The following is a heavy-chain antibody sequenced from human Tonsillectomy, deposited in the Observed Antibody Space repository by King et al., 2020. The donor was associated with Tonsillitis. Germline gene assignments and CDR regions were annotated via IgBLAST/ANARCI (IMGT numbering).Heavy chain of an antibody. V-gene: IGHV1-18*01. CDR3: ARDLYYYYGSGSSAYYYMDV. CDR2: ITTYNGNT. CDR1: GYSFTNYG. Sequence: QLVQSGAEVKKPGASVKVSCKASGYSFTNYGISWVRQAPGQGLEWMGWITTYNGNTNYAQKLQGRVIMTTDTSTSTAYMELRSLRSDDTAVYYCARDLYYYYGSGSSAYYYMDVWGKGTTVTVSS. J-gene: IGHJ6*03. D-gene: IGHD3-10*01.